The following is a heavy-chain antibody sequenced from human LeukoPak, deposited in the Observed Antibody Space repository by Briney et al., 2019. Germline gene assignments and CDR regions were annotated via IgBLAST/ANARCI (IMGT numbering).Heavy chain of an antibody. Sequence: GGSLGLSCAASGFTFSSYSMNWVRQAPGKGLEWVSSISSSSYIYYADSVKGRFTISRDNAKNSLYLQMNSLRAEDTAVYYCARDKAATPPFDYWGQGTLVTVSS. V-gene: IGHV3-21*01. CDR1: GFTFSSYS. CDR3: ARDKAATPPFDY. D-gene: IGHD2-15*01. CDR2: ISSSSYI. J-gene: IGHJ4*02.